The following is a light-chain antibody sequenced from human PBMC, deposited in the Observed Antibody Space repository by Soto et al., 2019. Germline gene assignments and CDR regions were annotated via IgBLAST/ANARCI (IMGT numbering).Light chain of an antibody. CDR2: GAS. J-gene: IGKJ4*01. V-gene: IGKV3D-15*01. CDR1: QSVSSN. Sequence: TLTLSPGERATLSCRASQSVSSNLAWYQQKPGQAPRLLIHGASNRATGLPDRFSGSGSGTDFTLTISSLQPEDVATYDCQKYNSAPLTFGGGTKVDIK. CDR3: QKYNSAPLT.